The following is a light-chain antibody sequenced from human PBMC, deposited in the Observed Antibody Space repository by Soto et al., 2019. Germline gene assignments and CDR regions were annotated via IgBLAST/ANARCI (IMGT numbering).Light chain of an antibody. CDR1: SSDVGGYDY. V-gene: IGLV2-8*01. CDR3: SSYADSNSGV. J-gene: IGLJ2*01. Sequence: QSALTQPPSASGSPGQSVTISCTGTSSDVGGYDYVSWYQQHPGNAPKLMIYEISQRPSGVPDRFSGSTSGNTASLNVPWLQAEDADDYFCSSYADSNSGVFGGGTKMNVL. CDR2: EIS.